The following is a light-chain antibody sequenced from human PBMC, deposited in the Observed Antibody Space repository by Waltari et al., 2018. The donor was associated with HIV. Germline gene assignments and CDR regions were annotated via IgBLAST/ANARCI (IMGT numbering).Light chain of an antibody. CDR3: SSYTSSSTRV. J-gene: IGLJ3*02. V-gene: IGLV2-14*01. CDR2: EVS. Sequence: QSALTQPASVSGSPGQSITISCTGTSSDVGGYNYVSWYQQQPGKAPKLMIYEVSNRPSGVSKRFSGSKSGNTASLTISGLQAEDEADYYCSSYTSSSTRVFGGGTNLTVL. CDR1: SSDVGGYNY.